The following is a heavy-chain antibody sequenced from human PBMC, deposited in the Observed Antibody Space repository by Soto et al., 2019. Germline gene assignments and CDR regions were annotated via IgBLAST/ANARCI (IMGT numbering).Heavy chain of an antibody. J-gene: IGHJ5*02. CDR1: GYSFTSYW. D-gene: IGHD2-2*02. CDR3: ARHPCSSTSCYTPVAWFGP. V-gene: IGHV5-10-1*01. Sequence: HGESLKISCKGSGYSFTSYWISWVRQMPGKGLEWMGRIDPSDSYTNYSPSFQGHVTISADKSISTAYLQWSSLKASDTAMYYCARHPCSSTSCYTPVAWFGPWGQGTLVTVSS. CDR2: IDPSDSYT.